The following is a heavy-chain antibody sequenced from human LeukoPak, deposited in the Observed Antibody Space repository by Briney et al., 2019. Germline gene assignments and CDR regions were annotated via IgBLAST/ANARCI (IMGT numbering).Heavy chain of an antibody. J-gene: IGHJ4*02. V-gene: IGHV4-59*12. CDR3: ARDGPNRDGYNYVQYYFDY. D-gene: IGHD5-24*01. CDR2: IYYSAST. Sequence: SETLSLTCTVCGGSISSYYSSWIRQPPGKGLEWIGYIYYSASTNYNPSLTSGATISVDTYTNQLSLKLSSLSAPHTPVYYSARDGPNRDGYNYVQYYFDYWGQGTLVTVSS. CDR1: GGSISSYY.